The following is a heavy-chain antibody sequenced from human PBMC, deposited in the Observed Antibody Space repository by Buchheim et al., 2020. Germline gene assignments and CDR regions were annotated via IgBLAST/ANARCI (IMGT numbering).Heavy chain of an antibody. J-gene: IGHJ4*02. CDR3: ARSVGGATNY. CDR1: GGSISSYY. CDR2: IYYSGST. Sequence: QVQLQESGPGLVKPSETLSLTCSVSGGSISSYYWYWIRQPPGKGLEWIGYIYYSGSTNYNPSLKGRVTISVDTSKNQFSLKLSSVTAADTAVYYCARSVGGATNYWGQGTL. V-gene: IGHV4-59*01. D-gene: IGHD1-26*01.